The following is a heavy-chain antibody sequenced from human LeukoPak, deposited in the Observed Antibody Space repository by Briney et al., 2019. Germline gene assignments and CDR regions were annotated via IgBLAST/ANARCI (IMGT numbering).Heavy chain of an antibody. V-gene: IGHV3-48*03. CDR3: ARESHIVVVTAIGGFDAFDI. Sequence: GGSLRLSCAASGFTFSSDYMNWVRQAPGKGLEWVSYISSSGSTIYYADSVKGRFTISRDNAKNSLYLQMNSLRAEDTAVYYCARESHIVVVTAIGGFDAFDIWGQGTMVTVSS. CDR1: GFTFSSDY. CDR2: ISSSGSTI. J-gene: IGHJ3*02. D-gene: IGHD2-21*02.